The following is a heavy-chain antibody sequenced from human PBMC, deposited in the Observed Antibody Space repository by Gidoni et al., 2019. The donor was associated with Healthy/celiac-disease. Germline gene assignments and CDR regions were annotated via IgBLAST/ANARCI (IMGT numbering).Heavy chain of an antibody. D-gene: IGHD1-1*01. CDR2: IWYDGSNK. CDR3: ARAYGGTTGTTVGGAFDI. Sequence: QVQLVESGGGVAQPGRSLRLSCAASGFTFSSYGMHWVRQAPGKGLEWVAVIWYDGSNKYYADSVKGRFTISRDNSKNTLYLQMNSLRAEDTAVYYWARAYGGTTGTTVGGAFDIWGQGTMVTVSS. V-gene: IGHV3-33*01. J-gene: IGHJ3*02. CDR1: GFTFSSYG.